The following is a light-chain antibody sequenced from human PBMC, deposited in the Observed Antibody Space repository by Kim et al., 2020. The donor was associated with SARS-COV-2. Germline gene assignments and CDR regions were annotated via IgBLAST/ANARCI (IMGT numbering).Light chain of an antibody. Sequence: SPGERAHLSCRARQTVDSNLAWYQQKPGQAPRLLIYDASTRATGIPVRFSGSGSGTEFTLTISSLQSEDFALYYCQQYNEWPRRTFGQGTKVDIK. V-gene: IGKV3-15*01. CDR2: DAS. CDR1: QTVDSN. J-gene: IGKJ1*01. CDR3: QQYNEWPRRT.